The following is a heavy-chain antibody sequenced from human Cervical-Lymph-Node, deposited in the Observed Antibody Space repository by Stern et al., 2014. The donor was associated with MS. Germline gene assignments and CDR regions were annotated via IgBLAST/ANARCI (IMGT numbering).Heavy chain of an antibody. J-gene: IGHJ4*02. CDR3: ACRRGHYDILTGYQPYFDY. D-gene: IGHD3-9*01. CDR1: GGTFSSYA. Sequence: QVQLVQSGAEVKKPGSSVKVSCKASGGTFSSYAISWVRQAPGQGLEWMGGIIPIFGTANYAQKFQGRVTITADESTSTAYMELSSLRSEDTAVYYCACRRGHYDILTGYQPYFDYWGQGTLVTVSS. CDR2: IIPIFGTA. V-gene: IGHV1-69*01.